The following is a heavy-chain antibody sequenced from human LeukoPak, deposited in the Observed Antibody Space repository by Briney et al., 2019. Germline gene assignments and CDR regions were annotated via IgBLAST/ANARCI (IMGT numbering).Heavy chain of an antibody. Sequence: GGSLRLSCAASGFTLSSYAMSWVRQAPGKGLEWVSAISGSGGSTYYADSVKGRFTISRDNSKNTLYLQMNSLRAEDTAVYYCAKDGWYSSSAYYFDYWGQGTLVTVSS. J-gene: IGHJ4*02. CDR2: ISGSGGST. V-gene: IGHV3-23*01. CDR1: GFTLSSYA. D-gene: IGHD6-6*01. CDR3: AKDGWYSSSAYYFDY.